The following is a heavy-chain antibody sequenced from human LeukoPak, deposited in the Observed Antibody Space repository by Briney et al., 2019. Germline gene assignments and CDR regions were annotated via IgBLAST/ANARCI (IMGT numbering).Heavy chain of an antibody. J-gene: IGHJ6*02. CDR3: AKHLWNPLVDV. CDR2: IYNSGST. CDR1: GGSISNSNYY. Sequence: SETLSLTCTVSGGSISNSNYYWDWIRQPPGKGLEWIGSIYNSGSTHYNPSLRSRVTISVDTSKNQFSLKLSSVTAADTAVYYCAKHLWNPLVDVWGQGTTVTVSS. D-gene: IGHD1-1*01. V-gene: IGHV4-39*01.